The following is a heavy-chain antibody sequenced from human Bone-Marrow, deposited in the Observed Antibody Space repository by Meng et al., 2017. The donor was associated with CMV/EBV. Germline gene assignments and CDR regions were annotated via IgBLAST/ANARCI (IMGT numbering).Heavy chain of an antibody. V-gene: IGHV3-74*01. CDR2: INGDATRT. CDR3: ARDGGSTFFDY. CDR1: GFTFTKHW. D-gene: IGHD3-16*01. Sequence: GGSLRLSCAASGFTFTKHWMHWVRQAPGKGLEWVSRINGDATRTSYVDSVEGRFTITRDNAKNTVHLQMNSLGVEDTAVYYCARDGGSTFFDYWGQGVRVTGSS. J-gene: IGHJ4*02.